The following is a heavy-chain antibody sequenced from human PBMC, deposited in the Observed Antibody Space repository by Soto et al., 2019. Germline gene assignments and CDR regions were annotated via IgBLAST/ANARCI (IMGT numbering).Heavy chain of an antibody. D-gene: IGHD1-1*01. CDR2: IYPGDSDT. CDR1: GYSFTSYW. CDR3: AKDKPGTTSFDY. V-gene: IGHV5-51*01. Sequence: PGESLKISCKGSGYSFTSYWIGWVRQMPGKGLEWMGIIYPGDSDTRYSPSFQGRFTISRDTSKNTLYLHLNTLRADDTAVYYCAKDKPGTTSFDYWGQGTLVTVSS. J-gene: IGHJ4*02.